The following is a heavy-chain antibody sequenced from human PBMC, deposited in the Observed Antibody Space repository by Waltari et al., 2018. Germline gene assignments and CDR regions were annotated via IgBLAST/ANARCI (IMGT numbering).Heavy chain of an antibody. CDR3: AAVAWHYSVRIDY. D-gene: IGHD6-19*01. CDR1: GHSIRSEYF. J-gene: IGHJ4*02. CDR2: THHDGTT. V-gene: IGHV4-38-2*01. Sequence: QVQLQESGPGLVKPSETLSLTCAVFGHSIRSEYFWGWIRQPPGKGLEWIGTTHHDGTTFYSPSLQNRITISLDTSNNQFSLRLRSMTAADTAVYYCAAVAWHYSVRIDYWGQGTLVTVYS.